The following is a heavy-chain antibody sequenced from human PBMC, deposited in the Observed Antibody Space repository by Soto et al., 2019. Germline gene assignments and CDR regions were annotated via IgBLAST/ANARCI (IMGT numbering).Heavy chain of an antibody. D-gene: IGHD6-13*01. J-gene: IGHJ5*02. Sequence: GGSLRLSCAASGFTFSSYGMHWVRQAPGKGLEWVAVIWYDGSNKYYADSVKGRFTISRDNSKNTLYLQMNSLRAEDTAVYYCAREGVVAAAGYQYWFDPWGQGTLVTVSS. CDR2: IWYDGSNK. V-gene: IGHV3-33*01. CDR3: AREGVVAAAGYQYWFDP. CDR1: GFTFSSYG.